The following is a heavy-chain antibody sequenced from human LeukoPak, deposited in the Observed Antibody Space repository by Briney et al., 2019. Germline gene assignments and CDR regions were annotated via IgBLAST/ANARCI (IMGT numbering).Heavy chain of an antibody. CDR2: ISAYNGNT. CDR3: ARDRRYSSSLFDF. Sequence: ASVKVSCKASGYTFTNYGISWVRQAPGQGLEWMGWISAYNGNTNYAQKLQDRVTMTTDTSTSTAYMELRSLRFDDTAVFYCARDRRYSSSLFDFWGQGTLVTVSS. V-gene: IGHV1-18*01. J-gene: IGHJ4*02. D-gene: IGHD6-13*01. CDR1: GYTFTNYG.